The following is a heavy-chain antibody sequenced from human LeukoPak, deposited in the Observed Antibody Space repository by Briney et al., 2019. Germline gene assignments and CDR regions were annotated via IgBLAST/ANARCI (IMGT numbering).Heavy chain of an antibody. CDR1: GGSISSYY. CDR2: IYYSGST. CDR3: ARGRSSMVRGYYYYYMDV. V-gene: IGHV4-59*07. J-gene: IGHJ6*03. Sequence: SDTLSLTCTVSGGSISSYYWSWLRQPPGKGLEWIGYIYYSGSTNYNPSLKSRVTISVDTSKNQFSLKLSSVTAADTAVYYCARGRSSMVRGYYYYYMDVWGKGTTVTISS. D-gene: IGHD3-10*01.